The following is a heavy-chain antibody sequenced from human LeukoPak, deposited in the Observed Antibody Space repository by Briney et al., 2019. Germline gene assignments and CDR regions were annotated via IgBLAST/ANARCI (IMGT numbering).Heavy chain of an antibody. V-gene: IGHV3-9*01. Sequence: TGGSLRLSCAASGFTFDDYAMHWVRHAPGKGLEWVSGISWNSGSIGYADSVKGRFTISRDNAKNSLYLQMNSLRAEDTALYYCAKDTRYYYDSSGYYYTEYAFDIWGQGTMVTVSS. CDR1: GFTFDDYA. CDR3: AKDTRYYYDSSGYYYTEYAFDI. J-gene: IGHJ3*02. D-gene: IGHD3-22*01. CDR2: ISWNSGSI.